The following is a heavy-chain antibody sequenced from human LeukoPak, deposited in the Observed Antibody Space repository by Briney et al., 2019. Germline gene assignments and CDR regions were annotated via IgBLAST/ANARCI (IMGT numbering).Heavy chain of an antibody. Sequence: SETLSLTCTVSGGSISSYYWSWIRQPPGKGLEWIGYIYYSGSTNYNPSLKSRVTISVDTSKNQFSLKLSSVTAADTAVYYCARQLSSDYGMDVWGQGTTATVSS. D-gene: IGHD3-22*01. CDR2: IYYSGST. CDR3: ARQLSSDYGMDV. J-gene: IGHJ6*02. V-gene: IGHV4-59*08. CDR1: GGSISSYY.